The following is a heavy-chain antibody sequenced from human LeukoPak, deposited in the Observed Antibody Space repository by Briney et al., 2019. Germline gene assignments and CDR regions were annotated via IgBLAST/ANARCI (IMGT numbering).Heavy chain of an antibody. J-gene: IGHJ4*02. CDR2: INPANGNT. CDR1: GYPFRSYV. Sequence: ASVKVSCKASGYPFRSYVIHWLRQAPGQNLEWIGWINPANGNTKYSRNFQGRVTITRDTSASVVYMELSSLTYEDTAVYFCARDGYDADGYLDYWGQGALVPVSS. D-gene: IGHD5-18*01. CDR3: ARDGYDADGYLDY. V-gene: IGHV1-3*01.